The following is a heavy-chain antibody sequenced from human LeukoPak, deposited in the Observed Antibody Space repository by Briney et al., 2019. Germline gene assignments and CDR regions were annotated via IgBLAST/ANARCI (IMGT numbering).Heavy chain of an antibody. J-gene: IGHJ4*02. CDR2: ISYSGTT. CDR1: GGYISRSGYS. CDR3: ATPWGMYSSAWHEGIDY. Sequence: PSETLSLTCTVSGGYISRSGYSWAWIRQPPGKRLEWIASISYSGTTYYNPSLKSRVTISLDTSKNQFSLKLDSVTAADTAVYYCATPWGMYSSAWHEGIDYWGRGTLVIVSS. V-gene: IGHV4-39*01. D-gene: IGHD6-19*01.